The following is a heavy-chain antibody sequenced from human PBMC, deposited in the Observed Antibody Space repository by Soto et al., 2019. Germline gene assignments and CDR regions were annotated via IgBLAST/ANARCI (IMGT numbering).Heavy chain of an antibody. CDR2: ISGSGDNT. Sequence: EVQLLESGGRLVQPGGSLRLSCAASGFIFSTDALNWVRQAPGKGLEWVSGISGSGDNTYYADSVKGRFTISRDNSKNTLYLHMNYVRVEDTAVYYCAKSPRRGYEPPWDYWGQGTLVTVSS. D-gene: IGHD2-2*01. CDR3: AKSPRRGYEPPWDY. J-gene: IGHJ4*02. V-gene: IGHV3-23*01. CDR1: GFIFSTDA.